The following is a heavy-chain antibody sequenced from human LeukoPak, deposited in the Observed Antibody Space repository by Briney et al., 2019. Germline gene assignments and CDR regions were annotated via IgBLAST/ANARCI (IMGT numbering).Heavy chain of an antibody. CDR3: ARRASEGNYYYYYYMDV. CDR1: GGSISSYY. V-gene: IGHV4-4*09. J-gene: IGHJ6*03. CDR2: IYTSGST. D-gene: IGHD1-14*01. Sequence: SETLSLTCTVSGGSISSYYWSWIRQPPGKGLEWIGYIYTSGSTNYNPSLKSRVTISVDTSKNQFSLKLSSVTAADTAVYYCARRASEGNYYYYYYMDVWSKGTTVTVSS.